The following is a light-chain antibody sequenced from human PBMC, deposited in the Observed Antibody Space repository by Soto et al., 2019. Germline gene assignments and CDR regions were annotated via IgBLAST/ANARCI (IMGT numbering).Light chain of an antibody. CDR2: DAS. CDR1: RDIRDF. V-gene: IGKV1-33*01. CDR3: QHYDNLPPYI. Sequence: EIQMTQSPSSLSVSVGDRVTITCQASRDIRDFLNRYQQKPGKAPKLLIFDASNLEEGVPPRFSGSGSGTHFTFSINSLQPEDVATYYYQHYDNLPPYIFGQGTKVDIK. J-gene: IGKJ2*01.